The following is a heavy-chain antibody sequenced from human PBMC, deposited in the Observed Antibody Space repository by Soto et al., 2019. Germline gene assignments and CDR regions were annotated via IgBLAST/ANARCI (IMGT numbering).Heavy chain of an antibody. CDR3: ARFHKYSEANWFDP. CDR1: SASISSSSYT. V-gene: IGHV4-39*07. D-gene: IGHD2-15*01. CDR2: IYNSGTT. Sequence: SETLSLTCTVSSASISSSSYTWGWIRQPPGRGLEWIGSIYNSGTTYYNPSLKSRVTISVDTSKNQFSLTLTSVTAADTAVYYCARFHKYSEANWFDPWGQGTLVTVSS. J-gene: IGHJ5*02.